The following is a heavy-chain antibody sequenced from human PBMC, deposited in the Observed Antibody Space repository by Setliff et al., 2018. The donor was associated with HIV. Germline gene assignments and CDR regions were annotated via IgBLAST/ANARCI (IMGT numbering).Heavy chain of an antibody. CDR1: GFTFDDYT. D-gene: IGHD6-6*01. CDR3: VKNIGGYSSSSVFDY. V-gene: IGHV3-43*01. Sequence: GGSLRLSCAASGFTFDDYTMHWVRQAPGKGLEWVSIISWDGGNTYYADSVEGRFTISRDNSKNSLYLQMNSLRTEDTALYYCVKNIGGYSSSSVFDYWGQGTLVTVSS. CDR2: ISWDGGNT. J-gene: IGHJ4*02.